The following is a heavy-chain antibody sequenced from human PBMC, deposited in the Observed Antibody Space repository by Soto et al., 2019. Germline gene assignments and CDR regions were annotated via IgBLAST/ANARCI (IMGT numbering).Heavy chain of an antibody. D-gene: IGHD2-21*01. V-gene: IGHV3-53*04. CDR1: GFTVSNNY. Sequence: EVQLVESGGGLVQPGGSLRLSCAASGFTVSNNYMSWVRQAPGRGLEWVSVIYSGGSTQYSDSGKGRFTISRDNSKNALYLQMISLRAEDTAVYYCARGPLHHCGYDCSYDAFDIWGQGTMVTVSS. CDR2: IYSGGST. CDR3: ARGPLHHCGYDCSYDAFDI. J-gene: IGHJ3*02.